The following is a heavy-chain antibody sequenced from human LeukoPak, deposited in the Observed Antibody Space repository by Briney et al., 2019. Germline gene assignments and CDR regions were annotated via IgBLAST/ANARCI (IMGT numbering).Heavy chain of an antibody. V-gene: IGHV1-24*01. Sequence: ASVKVSCKVSGYTLTELSMHWVRQAPGKGLEWMGGFDPEDGETIYAQKFQGRVTMTEDTSTDTAYMELSSLRSEDTAVYYCATGIMIDAFDIWAKGQWSPSLQ. J-gene: IGHJ3*02. CDR1: GYTLTELS. CDR3: ATGIMIDAFDI. CDR2: FDPEDGET. D-gene: IGHD3-16*01.